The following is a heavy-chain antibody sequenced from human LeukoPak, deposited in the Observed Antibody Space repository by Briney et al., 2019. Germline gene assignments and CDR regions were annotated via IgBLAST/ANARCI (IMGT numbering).Heavy chain of an antibody. V-gene: IGHV3-23*01. CDR1: GFTFSSYA. CDR2: ISGSGGST. D-gene: IGHD3-3*01. Sequence: GGSLRLSCAASGFTFSSYAMSWVRQAPGKGLEWVSAISGSGGSTYYADSVMGRFTISRDNSKNTLYLQVNSLRAEDTAVYYCAKELDDFWSGYQTSYWGQGTLVTVSS. J-gene: IGHJ4*02. CDR3: AKELDDFWSGYQTSY.